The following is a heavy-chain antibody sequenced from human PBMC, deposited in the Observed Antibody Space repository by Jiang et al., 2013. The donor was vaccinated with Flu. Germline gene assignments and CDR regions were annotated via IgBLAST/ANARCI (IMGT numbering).Heavy chain of an antibody. CDR2: IYWDDDK. CDR1: GFSLSTSGVG. Sequence: KPTQTLTLTCTFSGFSLSTSGVGVGWIRQPPGKALEWLALIYWDDDKRYSPSLKSRLTITKDTSKNQVVLTMTNMDPVDTATYYCAHSLTTVTNQVFFDYWGQGTLVTVSS. D-gene: IGHD4-17*01. V-gene: IGHV2-5*02. J-gene: IGHJ4*02. CDR3: AHSLTTVTNQVFFDY.